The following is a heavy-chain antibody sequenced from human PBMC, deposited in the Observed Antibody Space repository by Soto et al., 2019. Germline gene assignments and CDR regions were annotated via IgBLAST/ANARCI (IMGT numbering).Heavy chain of an antibody. Sequence: QITLKESGPTLVKPTQTLTLTCTFSGFSLSTSGVGVGWIRQPPAKALEWLALIYWNDAKRYSPSLKSRLTITTDTSKHQVVLTTTNMDSVDTATYYFAHSGGYEPKCDYWVQGTMVTVSS. D-gene: IGHD5-12*01. J-gene: IGHJ4*02. V-gene: IGHV2-5*01. CDR1: GFSLSTSGVG. CDR3: AHSGGYEPKCDY. CDR2: IYWNDAK.